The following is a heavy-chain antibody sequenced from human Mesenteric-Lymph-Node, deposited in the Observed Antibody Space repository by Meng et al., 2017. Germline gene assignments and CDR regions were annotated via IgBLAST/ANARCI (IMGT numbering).Heavy chain of an antibody. CDR1: GGSFSGYY. D-gene: IGHD1-14*01. CDR3: ARHHHSPTFDY. Sequence: QVQLQQWGAGLLKPPETLSLTCAVYGGSFSGYYWSWIRQPPGKGLEWIGEINHSGSTNYNPSLKSRVTISVDTSKNQFSLKLSSVTAADTAVYYCARHHHSPTFDYWGQGTLVTVSS. CDR2: INHSGST. J-gene: IGHJ4*02. V-gene: IGHV4-34*01.